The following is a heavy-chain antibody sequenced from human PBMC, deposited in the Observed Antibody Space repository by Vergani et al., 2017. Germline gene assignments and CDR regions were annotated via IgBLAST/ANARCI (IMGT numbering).Heavy chain of an antibody. CDR2: ISAYNGNT. CDR1: GYTFTSYG. J-gene: IGHJ4*02. V-gene: IGHV1-18*01. Sequence: QVQLVPSGAEVKKPGASVKVSCKASGYTFTSYGISWVRQAPGQGLEWMGWISAYNGNTNYAQKFQGRVTISVDTSKNQFSLKLSSVTAADTAVYYCATYDFWSGYRCWGQGTLVAVSS. D-gene: IGHD3-3*01. CDR3: ATYDFWSGYRC.